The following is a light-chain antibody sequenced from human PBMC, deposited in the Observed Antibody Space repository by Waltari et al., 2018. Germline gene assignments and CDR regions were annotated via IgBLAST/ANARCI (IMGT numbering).Light chain of an antibody. J-gene: IGLJ1*01. V-gene: IGLV2-14*01. CDR2: EVN. Sequence: QSALTQPASVSGSPGQSIPISCTGTSSDVGSYKHVSWYQQHPGKVPKLMIYEVNNRPSGVSNRFSGSKSGNTASLTISGLRAEDEADYYCSSYTSTSTYVFGTGTKVTVL. CDR1: SSDVGSYKH. CDR3: SSYTSTSTYV.